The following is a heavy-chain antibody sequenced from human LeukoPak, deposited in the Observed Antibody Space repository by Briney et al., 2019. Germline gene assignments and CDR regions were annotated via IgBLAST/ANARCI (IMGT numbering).Heavy chain of an antibody. D-gene: IGHD6-19*01. J-gene: IGHJ4*02. CDR1: GFTFSTYG. V-gene: IGHV3-33*06. CDR2: IWYDGSNK. Sequence: GRSLRLSCAASGFTFSTYGMHWVRQAPGKGLEWVAVIWYDGSNKYYADSVKGRFTISRDNSKNTLYLQMNSLRVEDTAVYYCAKDVAPDSGWDLDYWGQGTLVTVSS. CDR3: AKDVAPDSGWDLDY.